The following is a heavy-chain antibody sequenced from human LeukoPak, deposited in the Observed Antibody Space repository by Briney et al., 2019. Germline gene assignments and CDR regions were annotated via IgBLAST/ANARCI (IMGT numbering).Heavy chain of an antibody. D-gene: IGHD3-10*01. J-gene: IGHJ3*02. CDR3: AGGAGPSKDAFDI. CDR2: IYSGDST. CDR1: GFTVSSNY. V-gene: IGHV3-53*01. Sequence: PGGSLRLSCAASGFTVSSNYMSWVRQAPGKGLEWVSVIYSGDSTYYADSVKGRFTISRDNSKNTLYLQMNSLRAEDTAVYYCAGGAGPSKDAFDIWGQGTMVAVSS.